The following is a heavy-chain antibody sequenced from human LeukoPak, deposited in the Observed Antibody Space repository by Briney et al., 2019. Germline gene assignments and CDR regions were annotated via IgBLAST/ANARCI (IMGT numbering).Heavy chain of an antibody. CDR1: GFTFSGHA. Sequence: LTGGSLRLSCAASGFTFSGHAMSWVRQAPGKGLEWVSGISTSGGSTYYGNSVKGRFAISRDNSKNMVYLQMNSLRAEDTAVYYCVKDRPGEAWFDYWGQGTLVTVSS. D-gene: IGHD7-27*01. V-gene: IGHV3-23*01. CDR2: ISTSGGST. J-gene: IGHJ4*02. CDR3: VKDRPGEAWFDY.